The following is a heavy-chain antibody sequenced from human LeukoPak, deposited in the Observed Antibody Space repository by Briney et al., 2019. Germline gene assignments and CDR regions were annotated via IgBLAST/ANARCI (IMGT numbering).Heavy chain of an antibody. V-gene: IGHV1-69*13. J-gene: IGHJ4*02. D-gene: IGHD3-22*01. CDR2: IIPIFGTA. Sequence: ASVKVSCKASGGTFSSYAISWVRQAPGQGLEWMGGIIPIFGTANYAQKFQGRVTITAGESTSTAYMELSSLRSEDTAVYYCAETLLDSSGYYSHFDYWGQGTLVTVSS. CDR1: GGTFSSYA. CDR3: AETLLDSSGYYSHFDY.